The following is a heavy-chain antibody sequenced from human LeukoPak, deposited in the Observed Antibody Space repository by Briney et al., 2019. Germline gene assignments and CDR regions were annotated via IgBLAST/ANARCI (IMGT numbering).Heavy chain of an antibody. Sequence: SETLSLTCTLSGGSISSSSYYWGWIRQPPGKGLEWIGSIFYRGNTFYNPSLKSRVTMSVDTSKNHFSLKLTSVTASDAAVYYCRGWQQPFDYWGQGTLVTVSS. CDR3: RGWQQPFDY. V-gene: IGHV4-39*01. D-gene: IGHD6-13*01. J-gene: IGHJ4*02. CDR1: GGSISSSSYY. CDR2: IFYRGNT.